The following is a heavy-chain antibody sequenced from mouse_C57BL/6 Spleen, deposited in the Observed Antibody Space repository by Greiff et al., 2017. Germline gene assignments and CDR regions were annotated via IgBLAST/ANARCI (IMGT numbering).Heavy chain of an antibody. J-gene: IGHJ2*01. CDR1: GFTFSDYG. CDR3: ARHYIDY. CDR2: ISSGSSTI. V-gene: IGHV5-17*01. D-gene: IGHD2-12*01. Sequence: VHVKQSGGGLVKPGGSLKLSCAASGFTFSDYGRHWVRQAPEKGLEWVAYISSGSSTIYYAAPVKGRFTISRDNAKNTLFLQMTRLRSEDTAMYYCARHYIDYWGQGTTLTVSS.